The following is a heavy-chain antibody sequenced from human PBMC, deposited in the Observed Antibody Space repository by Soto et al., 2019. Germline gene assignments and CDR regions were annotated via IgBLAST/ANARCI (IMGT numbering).Heavy chain of an antibody. Sequence: GGSLRLSCAASGFTFNTYGMTWVRQAPGKGLEWVSPVSGSGGGTYYADSVKGRFTISRVNSKNTMYLQMNSLRAEDTAVYYCARDGYCSSCRCYSDAFDIWGQGTMVTVSS. V-gene: IGHV3-23*01. CDR1: GFTFNTYG. J-gene: IGHJ3*02. CDR3: ARDGYCSSCRCYSDAFDI. D-gene: IGHD2-2*03. CDR2: VSGSGGGT.